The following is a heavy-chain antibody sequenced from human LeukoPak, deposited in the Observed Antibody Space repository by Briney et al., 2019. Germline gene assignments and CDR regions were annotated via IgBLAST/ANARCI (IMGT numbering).Heavy chain of an antibody. J-gene: IGHJ4*02. CDR3: ARQGFTHSSGY. CDR2: IYPGDSDA. CDR1: GFSFTSHW. D-gene: IGHD6-6*01. Sequence: GESLKISCQGSGFSFTSHWIAWVRQMPGKGLEWMGIIYPGDSDATYSPSFRGQVTISVDRSISTAYLQWSSLKASDTAMYYCARQGFTHSSGYWGQGTLVTVSS. V-gene: IGHV5-51*01.